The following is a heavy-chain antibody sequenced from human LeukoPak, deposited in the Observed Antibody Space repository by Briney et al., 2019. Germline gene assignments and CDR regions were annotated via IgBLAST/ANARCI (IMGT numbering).Heavy chain of an antibody. CDR1: GFSLSTSGMC. J-gene: IGHJ6*02. Sequence: SGPALVKPTQTLTLTCTFSGFSLSTSGMCVSWIRQPPGKALERLARIDWDDDKYYSTSLKTRLTISKDTSKNQVVLTMTNMDPVDTATYYCARSHYYDSSGPGHYYGMDVWGQGTTVTVSS. D-gene: IGHD3-22*01. CDR2: IDWDDDK. CDR3: ARSHYYDSSGPGHYYGMDV. V-gene: IGHV2-70*11.